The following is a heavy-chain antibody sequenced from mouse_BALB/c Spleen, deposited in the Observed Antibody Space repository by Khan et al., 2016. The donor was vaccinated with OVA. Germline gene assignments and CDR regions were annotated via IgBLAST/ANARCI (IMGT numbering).Heavy chain of an antibody. D-gene: IGHD1-1*01. CDR2: ISYSGSP. V-gene: IGHV3-2*02. J-gene: IGHJ4*01. CDR3: ARGNYYGYAVDY. CDR1: GYSITSNYA. Sequence: EVQLQESGPGLVKPSQSLSLTCTVNGYSITSNYAWNWIRQFPGNKLEWMGYISYSGSPNYNPSLKSRLSITRDTSKNQFFLLLHSVTTEDSATYYCARGNYYGYAVDYWGQGTSVTVSS.